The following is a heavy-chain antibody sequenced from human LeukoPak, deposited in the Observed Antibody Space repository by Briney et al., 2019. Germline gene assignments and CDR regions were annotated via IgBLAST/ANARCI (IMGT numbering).Heavy chain of an antibody. V-gene: IGHV1-2*06. Sequence: ASVKVSCKASGYTFTGYYMHWVRQAPGQGLEWMGRINPNSGGTNYAQKFQGRVTMTRDTSISTAYMELGSLKSDDTATYFCLVWFGEFAHWGQGTLVTVSS. CDR3: LVWFGEFAH. CDR1: GYTFTGYY. J-gene: IGHJ4*02. CDR2: INPNSGGT. D-gene: IGHD3-10*01.